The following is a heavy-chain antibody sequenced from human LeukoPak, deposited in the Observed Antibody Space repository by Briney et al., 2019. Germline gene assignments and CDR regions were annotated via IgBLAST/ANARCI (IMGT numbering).Heavy chain of an antibody. J-gene: IGHJ5*02. CDR2: ISSGGTYK. D-gene: IGHD6-19*01. CDR3: ARGRGWIYGS. Sequence: TPWGSLRLSCAASGFTFSDYTMNWVRQAPGKGLEWVSSISSGGTYKYYADSVKGRFTISSDNARNSLYLQMNTLRVEDTAVYYCARGRGWIYGSWGRGTLVTVSS. V-gene: IGHV3-21*01. CDR1: GFTFSDYT.